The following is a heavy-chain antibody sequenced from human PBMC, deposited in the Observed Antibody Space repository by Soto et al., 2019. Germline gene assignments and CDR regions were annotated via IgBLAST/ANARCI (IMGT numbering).Heavy chain of an antibody. Sequence: PSETLSLTXTVSGASISPYYWTWIRQPPGKGLEWIGYIFSSGNTNYNPSLKSRISINADTSKNQFSLQLDSVTPEDTAVYYCARGGYSMDVWGQGTTVTVSS. J-gene: IGHJ6*02. CDR2: IFSSGNT. V-gene: IGHV4-4*08. CDR3: ARGGYSMDV. CDR1: GASISPYY.